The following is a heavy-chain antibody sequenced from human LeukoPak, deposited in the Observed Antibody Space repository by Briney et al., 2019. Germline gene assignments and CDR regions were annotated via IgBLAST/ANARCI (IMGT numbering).Heavy chain of an antibody. J-gene: IGHJ4*02. CDR2: IYNSGNT. CDR3: ARERYYYDSTSEGNY. Sequence: SETLSLACIVSGGSISSSSYYWGWIRQPPGKGLEWIGSIYNSGNTYYNPSLKSRVTISVDTSKNQFSLKLSSVTAADTAVHYCARERYYYDSTSEGNYWGQGTLVTVSS. D-gene: IGHD3-22*01. V-gene: IGHV4-39*01. CDR1: GGSISSSSYY.